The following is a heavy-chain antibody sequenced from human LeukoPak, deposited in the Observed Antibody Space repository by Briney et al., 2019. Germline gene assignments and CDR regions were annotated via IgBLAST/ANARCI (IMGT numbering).Heavy chain of an antibody. V-gene: IGHV3-49*04. CDR2: IRSKAYGGTT. D-gene: IGHD3-16*01. Sequence: GGSQRLSCTASGFTFGDYAMSWVRQAPGKGLEWVGFIRSKAYGGTTEYAASVKGRFTISRDDSKSIAYLQMNSLKTEDTAVYYCTRGMGVYWGQGTLVTVSS. CDR3: TRGMGVY. CDR1: GFTFGDYA. J-gene: IGHJ4*02.